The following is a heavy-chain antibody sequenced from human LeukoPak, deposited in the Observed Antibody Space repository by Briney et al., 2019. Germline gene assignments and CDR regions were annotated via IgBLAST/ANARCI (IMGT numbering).Heavy chain of an antibody. V-gene: IGHV3-49*03. CDR3: TRWGRQLVEGYYFDY. Sequence: PGGSLRLSCTASGFTFGDYAMSWFRQAPGKGLEWVGFIRSKAYGGTTEYAASVKGRFTISRDDSKSIAYLQMNSLKTEDTAVYYCTRWGRQLVEGYYFDYWGQGTLVTVSS. J-gene: IGHJ4*02. CDR1: GFTFGDYA. CDR2: IRSKAYGGTT. D-gene: IGHD6-13*01.